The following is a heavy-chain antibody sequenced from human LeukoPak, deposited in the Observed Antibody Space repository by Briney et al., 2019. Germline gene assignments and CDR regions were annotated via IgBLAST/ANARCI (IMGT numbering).Heavy chain of an antibody. D-gene: IGHD3-3*01. CDR2: ISGSGGST. J-gene: IGHJ4*02. Sequence: GGSLRLSCAASGFTFSSHAMSWVRQAPGKGLEWVSAISGSGGSTYYADSVKGRFTISRDNSKNTLYLQMNSLRAEDTAVYYCAKGDPDFWSGLYYFDYWGQGTLVTVSS. CDR1: GFTFSSHA. CDR3: AKGDPDFWSGLYYFDY. V-gene: IGHV3-23*01.